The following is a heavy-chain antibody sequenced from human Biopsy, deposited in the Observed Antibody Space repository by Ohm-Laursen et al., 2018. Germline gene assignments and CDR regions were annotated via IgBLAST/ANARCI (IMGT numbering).Heavy chain of an antibody. CDR1: YGSISGHF. Sequence: SQTLSLTCAVTYGSISGHFWSWIRQTPGKGLEWTGEINHSGRTNYNPSLKSRVTISVDTSKNQFSLKVRSVTAADTAVYYCVRGVDYYDPYHYYALDVWGQGTTVTVSS. D-gene: IGHD3-22*01. CDR2: INHSGRT. J-gene: IGHJ6*02. CDR3: VRGVDYYDPYHYYALDV. V-gene: IGHV4-34*01.